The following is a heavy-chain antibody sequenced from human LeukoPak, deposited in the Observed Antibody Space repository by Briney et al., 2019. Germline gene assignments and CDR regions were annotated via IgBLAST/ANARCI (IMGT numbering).Heavy chain of an antibody. D-gene: IGHD2-2*01. CDR1: GFTFSSYA. J-gene: IGHJ4*02. Sequence: GGSLRLSCAASGFTFSSYAMHWVRQAPGKGLEWVAVISYDGRNKYYADSVKGRFTISRDNSKNTLYLQMNSLRAEDTAVYYCARESTDCSSTSCYAEYFDYWGQGTLVTVSS. V-gene: IGHV3-30*04. CDR3: ARESTDCSSTSCYAEYFDY. CDR2: ISYDGRNK.